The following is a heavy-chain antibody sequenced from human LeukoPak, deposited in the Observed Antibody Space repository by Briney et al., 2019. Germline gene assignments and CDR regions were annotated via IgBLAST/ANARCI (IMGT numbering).Heavy chain of an antibody. D-gene: IGHD5-12*01. CDR2: INPSGGST. CDR3: ATGNSGYESFDY. J-gene: IGHJ4*02. V-gene: IGHV1-46*01. Sequence: ASVKVSCKASGYTFTSYYMHWVRQAPGHGLEWVGIINPSGGSTTYAQKFQGRVTMTRDTSTSTVYMELSSLTSEDTAVYYCATGNSGYESFDYWGQGTLVTVSS. CDR1: GYTFTSYY.